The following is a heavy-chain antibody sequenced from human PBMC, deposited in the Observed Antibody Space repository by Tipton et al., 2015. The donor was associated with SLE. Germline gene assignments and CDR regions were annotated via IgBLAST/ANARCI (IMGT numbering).Heavy chain of an antibody. Sequence: QSGPEVKKPGASVTVPCKASGYTFTAHYVHWVRQAPGQGLEWMGRINPNTGGTNFAQKFQGRVTVSSDTSINTVYMEVSSLTSDDTALYYCAREEASCGGDCYPDYWGQGTLVTVSS. D-gene: IGHD2-21*01. CDR2: INPNTGGT. CDR3: AREEASCGGDCYPDY. V-gene: IGHV1-2*06. CDR1: GYTFTAHY. J-gene: IGHJ4*02.